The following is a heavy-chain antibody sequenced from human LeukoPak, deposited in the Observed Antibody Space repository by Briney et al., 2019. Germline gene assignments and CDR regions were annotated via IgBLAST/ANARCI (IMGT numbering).Heavy chain of an antibody. D-gene: IGHD3-22*01. CDR2: IYYSGST. V-gene: IGHV4-59*08. CDR1: GGSISSYY. Sequence: SETLSLTCSLSGGSISSYYWSWIRQPPGKGLEWIGDIYYSGSTNYNPSLKSRVTISVYTCKNQFSLTLGSVTAADTGVYHCPRQAPDSSSFETPPPIAFDIWGQGTMVTVSS. J-gene: IGHJ3*02. CDR3: PRQAPDSSSFETPPPIAFDI.